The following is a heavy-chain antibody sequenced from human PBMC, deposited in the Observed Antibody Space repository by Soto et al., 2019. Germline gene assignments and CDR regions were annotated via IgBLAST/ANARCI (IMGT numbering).Heavy chain of an antibody. J-gene: IGHJ4*02. D-gene: IGHD3-10*01. CDR3: ARHEYYYQDFDY. CDR2: IYYSGST. Sequence: SETLSLTCTVSGGSISSYYWSWIRQPPGKGLEWIGYIYYSGSTNYNPSLKSRVTISVDTSKNQFSLKLSSVTAADTAVYYCARHEYYYQDFDYWGQGTLVTAPQ. CDR1: GGSISSYY. V-gene: IGHV4-59*08.